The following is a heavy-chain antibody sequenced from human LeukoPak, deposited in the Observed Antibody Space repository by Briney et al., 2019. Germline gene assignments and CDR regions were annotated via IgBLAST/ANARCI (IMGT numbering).Heavy chain of an antibody. V-gene: IGHV4-4*02. Sequence: PSETLSLTCAVSGGSISSSNWWSWVRQPPGKGLEWIGEIYHSGTTNYNPSLKSRVTISLDESKNQFSLILTSVTAADTAVYAREGSGSGDAFDIWGQGTMVTVSS. CDR1: GGSISSSNW. D-gene: IGHD3-10*01. CDR2: IYHSGTT. CDR3: EGSGSGDAFDI. J-gene: IGHJ3*02.